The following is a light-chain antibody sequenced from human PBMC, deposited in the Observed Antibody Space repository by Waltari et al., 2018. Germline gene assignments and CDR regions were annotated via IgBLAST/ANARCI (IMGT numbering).Light chain of an antibody. CDR3: CSYAGNYLRV. CDR1: SSDVGYYNY. CDR2: DVN. J-gene: IGLJ2*01. Sequence: QSALTQPRSVSGSPGQSVTISCTGTSSDVGYYNYVSWYQQQPGKAPKVIIYDVNERPSGVPDRFSGSKSSNTASLTISGLQAEDEADYYCCSYAGNYLRVFGGGTKLTVL. V-gene: IGLV2-11*01.